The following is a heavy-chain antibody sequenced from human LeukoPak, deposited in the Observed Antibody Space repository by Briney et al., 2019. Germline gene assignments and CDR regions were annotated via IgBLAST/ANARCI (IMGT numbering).Heavy chain of an antibody. V-gene: IGHV1-2*02. CDR3: AREGWDQRDTAAFDH. Sequence: ASVKVSCKASGYTFTGHYMHWARQAPGQGLEWMGWLNPNSGDRNSAQKFQGRVTMTRDTSISTVYMELGRLGPDDTAVYYCAREGWDQRDTAAFDHWGQGTLVTVSS. CDR2: LNPNSGDR. D-gene: IGHD6-19*01. CDR1: GYTFTGHY. J-gene: IGHJ4*02.